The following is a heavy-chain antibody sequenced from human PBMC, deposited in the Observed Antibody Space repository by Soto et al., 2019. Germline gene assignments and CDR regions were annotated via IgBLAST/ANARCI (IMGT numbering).Heavy chain of an antibody. CDR1: GGSISSYF. D-gene: IGHD2-21*01. CDR2: IYYSEST. J-gene: IGHJ5*02. V-gene: IGHV4-59*01. Sequence: SETLSLTCTVSGGSISSYFWSWIRQPPGKGLEWIGYIYYSESTNYNPSLKSRVTISVDTSKNQFSLKLSSVTAADTAVYYCARDQLSGDLLDLYASSGQGTLVIVSA. CDR3: ARDQLSGDLLDLYAS.